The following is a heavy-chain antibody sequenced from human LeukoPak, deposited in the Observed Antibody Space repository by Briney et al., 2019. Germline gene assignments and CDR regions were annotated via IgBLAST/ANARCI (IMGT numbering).Heavy chain of an antibody. CDR1: GGSISSYY. Sequence: SETLSLTCTVSGGSISSYYWSWIRQPPGKGLEWIGYIYYSGSTNYNPSLKSRVTISVDTSKNQFSLKLSSVTAADTAVYYCARNGRFHCSGGSCYLNWGQGTLVTVSS. V-gene: IGHV4-59*08. CDR3: ARNGRFHCSGGSCYLN. CDR2: IYYSGST. D-gene: IGHD2-15*01. J-gene: IGHJ4*02.